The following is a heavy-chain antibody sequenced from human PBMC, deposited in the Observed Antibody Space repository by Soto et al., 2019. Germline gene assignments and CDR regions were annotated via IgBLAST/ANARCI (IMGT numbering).Heavy chain of an antibody. V-gene: IGHV3-30-3*02. CDR2: ISYDGSNK. CDR3: AKERRWGFDY. J-gene: IGHJ4*02. CDR1: GFTFSSYA. D-gene: IGHD1-26*01. Sequence: QVQLVESGGGVVQPGRSLRLSCAASGFTFSSYAMHWVRQAPGKGLEWVAVISYDGSNKYYADSVKGRFTISSDNSKNTLYLQMNSLRAEDTAVYYCAKERRWGFDYWGQGTLVTVSS.